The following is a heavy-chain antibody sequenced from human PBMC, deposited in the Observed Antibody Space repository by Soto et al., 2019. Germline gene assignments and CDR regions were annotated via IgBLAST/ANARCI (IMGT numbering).Heavy chain of an antibody. J-gene: IGHJ4*02. D-gene: IGHD1-26*01. CDR1: GFTFTSSA. CDR3: AAVIPGSYQEIYFDY. V-gene: IGHV1-58*01. Sequence: ASVKVSCKASGFTFTSSAVQWVRQARGQRLEWIGWIVVGSGNTNYAQKFQERVTITRDMSTSTAYMELSSLRSEDTAVYYCAAVIPGSYQEIYFDYWGQGTLVTVSS. CDR2: IVVGSGNT.